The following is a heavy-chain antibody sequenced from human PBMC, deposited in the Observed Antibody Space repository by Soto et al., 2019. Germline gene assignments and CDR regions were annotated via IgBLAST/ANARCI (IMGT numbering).Heavy chain of an antibody. CDR3: ARDSGSLIDY. V-gene: IGHV4-30-2*01. CDR1: GGSISSGGYS. CDR2: IYHSGST. J-gene: IGHJ4*02. Sequence: SETLSLTCAVSGGSISSGGYSWSWIRQPPGKGLEWIGYIYHSGSTYYNPSLKSRVTISVDRSKNQFSLKLSSVTAADTAVYYCARDSGSLIDYWGQGTLVTVSS. D-gene: IGHD1-26*01.